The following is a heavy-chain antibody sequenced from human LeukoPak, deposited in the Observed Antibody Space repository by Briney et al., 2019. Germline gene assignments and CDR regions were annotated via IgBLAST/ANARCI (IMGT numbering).Heavy chain of an antibody. V-gene: IGHV4-59*08. CDR2: IYYSGST. Sequence: PSETLSLTCTVSGGSISSYYWSWIRQPPGKGLEWIGYIYYSGSTNYNPSLKSRVTISVDTSKNQFSLKLISVTAADTAVYYCARQFTMVRGVIIPTPYYFDYWGQGTLVTVSS. CDR3: ARQFTMVRGVIIPTPYYFDY. D-gene: IGHD3-10*01. J-gene: IGHJ4*02. CDR1: GGSISSYY.